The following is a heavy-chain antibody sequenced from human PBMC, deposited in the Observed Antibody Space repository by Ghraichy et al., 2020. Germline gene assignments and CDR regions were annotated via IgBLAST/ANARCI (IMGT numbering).Heavy chain of an antibody. CDR1: GGSISSYY. D-gene: IGHD6-19*01. CDR2: IYYSGST. V-gene: IGHV4-59*12. J-gene: IGHJ4*02. CDR3: ASGLEPRSGWVDY. Sequence: SETLSLTCTVSGGSISSYYWSWIRQPPGKGLEWIGDIYYSGSTNYNPSLKSRVTISVDTSKNQFSLKLSSVTAADTAVYYCASGLEPRSGWVDYWGQGTLVAVSS.